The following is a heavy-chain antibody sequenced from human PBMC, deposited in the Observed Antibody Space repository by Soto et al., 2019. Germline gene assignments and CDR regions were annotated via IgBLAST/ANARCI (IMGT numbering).Heavy chain of an antibody. CDR1: GFTFSSYA. CDR3: ARDLGSLEGDLSPISVFDY. V-gene: IGHV3-30*04. CDR2: ISYDGSNK. Sequence: GGSLRLSCAASGFTFSSYAMHWVRQAPGKGLEWVAVISYDGSNKYYADSVKGRFTISRDNSKNTLYLQMNSLRAEDTAVYYCARDLGSLEGDLSPISVFDYWGQGTLVTVSS. J-gene: IGHJ4*02. D-gene: IGHD3-10*01.